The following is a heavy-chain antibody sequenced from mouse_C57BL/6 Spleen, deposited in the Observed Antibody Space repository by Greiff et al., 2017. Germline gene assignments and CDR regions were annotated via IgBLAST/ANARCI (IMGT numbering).Heavy chain of an antibody. CDR1: GYTFPSYT. D-gene: IGHD3-3*01. CDR2: INPSSGYT. Sequence: VQLQQSGAELARPGASVKMSCKASGYTFPSYTMHWVKQRPGQGLEWIGYINPSSGYTKYNQKFKDKATLTADKSSSTAYMQLSSLTSEDSAVYYCAQESRGAWFAYWGQGTLVTVSA. J-gene: IGHJ3*01. CDR3: AQESRGAWFAY. V-gene: IGHV1-4*01.